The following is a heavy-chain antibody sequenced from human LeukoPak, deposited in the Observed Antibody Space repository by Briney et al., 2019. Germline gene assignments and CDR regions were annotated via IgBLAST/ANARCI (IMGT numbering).Heavy chain of an antibody. V-gene: IGHV1-8*01. D-gene: IGHD1-1*01. J-gene: IGHJ5*02. CDR2: MNPNSGNT. Sequence: ASVKVSCKASGYTFTSYDINWVRQATGQGLEWMGWMNPNSGNTGYAQKFQGRVTMTRNTSISTACMELSSLRSEDTAVYYCARETGTEDVNWFDPWGQGTLVTVSS. CDR1: GYTFTSYD. CDR3: ARETGTEDVNWFDP.